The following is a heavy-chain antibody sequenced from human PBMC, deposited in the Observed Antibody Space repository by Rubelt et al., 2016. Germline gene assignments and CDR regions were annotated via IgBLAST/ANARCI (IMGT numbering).Heavy chain of an antibody. CDR2: IYHSGST. J-gene: IGHJ5*02. CDR1: GGSISSSSYY. V-gene: IGHV4-39*07. Sequence: QLQLQESGPGLVKPSETLSLTCTVSGGSISSSSYYWGWIRQPPGKGLEWIGSIYHSGSTYYNPSLKSRVTISVATSKNQFSLKLSSVTAADTAVYYCASADYDFWSGSDRNWFDPWGQGTLVTVSS. D-gene: IGHD3-3*01. CDR3: ASADYDFWSGSDRNWFDP.